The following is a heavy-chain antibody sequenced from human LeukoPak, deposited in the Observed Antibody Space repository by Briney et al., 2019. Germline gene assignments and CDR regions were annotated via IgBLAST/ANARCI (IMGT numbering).Heavy chain of an antibody. Sequence: PSETLSLTCAVYGGSFSGYYWSWIRQPPGKGLEWIGEINHSGSTNYNPSLKSRVTISVDTSKNQFSLKLRSVTAADTAVYYRASFYSSNYYFDYWGQGTLVTVSS. CDR3: ASFYSSNYYFDY. CDR2: INHSGST. CDR1: GGSFSGYY. J-gene: IGHJ4*02. D-gene: IGHD6-13*01. V-gene: IGHV4-34*01.